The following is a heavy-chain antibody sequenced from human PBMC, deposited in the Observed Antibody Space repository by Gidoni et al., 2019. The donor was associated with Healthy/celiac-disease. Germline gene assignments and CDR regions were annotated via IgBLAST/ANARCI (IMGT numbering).Heavy chain of an antibody. CDR3: AKGTYDSSVLDY. Sequence: EVPLLESGGGLVQPGGSLTLSCAASGFTFSSYAMSWVRQAPGKGLEWVSAISGGGGSTYYADSVKGRFTISRDNSKNTLYLKMNSLRAEDTAVYYCAKGTYDSSVLDYWGQGTLVTVSS. CDR1: GFTFSSYA. CDR2: ISGGGGST. J-gene: IGHJ4*02. V-gene: IGHV3-23*01. D-gene: IGHD3-22*01.